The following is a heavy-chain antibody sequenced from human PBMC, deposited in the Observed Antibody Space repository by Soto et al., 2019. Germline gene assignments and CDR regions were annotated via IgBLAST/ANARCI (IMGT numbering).Heavy chain of an antibody. CDR3: ARDREELDTGNYGMDV. CDR2: IYYSGST. Sequence: SETLSLTCTVSGGSISSGDYYWSWIRQPPGKGLEWIGYIYYSGSTYYNPSLKSRVTISVDTSKNQFSLKLSSVTAADTAVYYCARDREELDTGNYGMDVWGQGTTVTVSS. J-gene: IGHJ6*02. D-gene: IGHD3-3*02. CDR1: GGSISSGDYY. V-gene: IGHV4-30-4*01.